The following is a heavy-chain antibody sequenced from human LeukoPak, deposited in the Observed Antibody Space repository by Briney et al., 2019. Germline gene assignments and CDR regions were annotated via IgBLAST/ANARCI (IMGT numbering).Heavy chain of an antibody. CDR2: INHSGST. J-gene: IGHJ4*02. CDR1: GGSFSGYY. Sequence: PSETLSLTCAVYGGSFSGYYWSWIRQPPGKGLEWIGEINHSGSTNYNPSLKSRVTISVDTSKNQFSLKLSSVTAADTAVYYCARDGIVGATLDYWGQGTLVTVSS. CDR3: ARDGIVGATLDY. V-gene: IGHV4-34*01. D-gene: IGHD1-26*01.